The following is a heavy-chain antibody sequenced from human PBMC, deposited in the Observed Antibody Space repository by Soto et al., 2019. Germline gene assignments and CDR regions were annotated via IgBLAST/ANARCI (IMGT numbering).Heavy chain of an antibody. CDR1: GFTVSSNY. V-gene: IGHV3-66*01. Sequence: GGSLRLSCAASGFTVSSNYMSWVRQAPGKGLEWVSVIYSGGSTYYADSVKGRFTISRDNSKNTLYLQMNSLRAEDTAVYYCARAPRAADHDAFDIWGQGTMVTVSS. CDR3: ARAPRAADHDAFDI. D-gene: IGHD2-15*01. CDR2: IYSGGST. J-gene: IGHJ3*02.